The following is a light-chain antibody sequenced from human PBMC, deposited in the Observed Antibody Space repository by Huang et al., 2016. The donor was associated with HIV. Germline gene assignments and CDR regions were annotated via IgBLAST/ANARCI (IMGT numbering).Light chain of an antibody. Sequence: DIQMTQSPSSLSASVGARVTITCRASQLIDGYLAWYQQKPGRVPSLLIYGASILQSGVPSRVSGSGSGTNFTLTIASLQPDDIATYYCQKYNSVPRTFGQGTKVEI. V-gene: IGKV1-27*01. J-gene: IGKJ1*01. CDR3: QKYNSVPRT. CDR2: GAS. CDR1: QLIDGY.